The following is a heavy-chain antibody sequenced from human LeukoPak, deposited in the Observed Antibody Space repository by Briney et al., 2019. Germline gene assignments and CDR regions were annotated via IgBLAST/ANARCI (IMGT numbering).Heavy chain of an antibody. J-gene: IGHJ4*02. D-gene: IGHD3-16*02. CDR3: AKDLLDLSSDY. Sequence: GGSLRLSCAASGFTFSAYAMSWVRQAPGKGLDWVSTISGSGATTYYADSVKGRFTISRDNSKNTLYLQMNSLRAEDTAIYYCAKDLLDLSSDYWGLGTLVTVSS. CDR2: ISGSGATT. CDR1: GFTFSAYA. V-gene: IGHV3-23*01.